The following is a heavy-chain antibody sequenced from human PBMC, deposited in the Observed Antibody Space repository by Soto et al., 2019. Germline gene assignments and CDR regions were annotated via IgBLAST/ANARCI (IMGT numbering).Heavy chain of an antibody. V-gene: IGHV4-39*01. CDR3: ARSYYDSSGGIDY. J-gene: IGHJ4*02. CDR1: GCTIASCGYY. Sequence: PSETQSLTCTVSGCTIASCGYYWGWIRQPPGKGLEWIGSIFYSGSTYYNPSLKSRVTISVDTSKNQFSLNLSSVTAADTAVYYCARSYYDSSGGIDYWGQGTLVTVSS. D-gene: IGHD3-22*01. CDR2: IFYSGST.